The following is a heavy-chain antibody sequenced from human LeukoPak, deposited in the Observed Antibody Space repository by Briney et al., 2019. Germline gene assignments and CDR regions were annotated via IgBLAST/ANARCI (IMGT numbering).Heavy chain of an antibody. Sequence: GGSLRLSCGASGFDFEKFGMHWVRQAPGKGLEWVALISSNGDDQYYTDSVQGRFTISRDNSKNTLFLQMNSLIAEDTAVYYCAKTCGGNRILEFWGQGTLVTVSS. CDR1: GFDFEKFG. J-gene: IGHJ4*02. CDR3: AKTCGGNRILEF. CDR2: ISSNGDDQ. D-gene: IGHD4-23*01. V-gene: IGHV3-30*18.